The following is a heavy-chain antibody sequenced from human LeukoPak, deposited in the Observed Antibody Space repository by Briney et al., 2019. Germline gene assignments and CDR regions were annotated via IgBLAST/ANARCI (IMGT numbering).Heavy chain of an antibody. CDR3: ARDRGEGIVGTLDY. D-gene: IGHD1-26*01. CDR2: IFYSGNT. CDR1: GDSISNHY. Sequence: SETLSLTCTVSGDSISNHYWSWIRQPPGKGLVWIGYIFYSGNTHYNPSLKSRVTMSVDTSKNQFSLRLSSVTPAGTAVYYCARDRGEGIVGTLDYWGQGTLVTVSS. J-gene: IGHJ4*02. V-gene: IGHV4-59*11.